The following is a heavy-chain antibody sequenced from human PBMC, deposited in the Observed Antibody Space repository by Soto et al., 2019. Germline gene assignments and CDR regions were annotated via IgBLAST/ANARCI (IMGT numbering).Heavy chain of an antibody. Sequence: PSETLSLTCTVSGGSISSGCYCWSWIRQHPGKGLEWIGYIYYSGSTNYNPSLKSRVTISVDTSKNQFSLKLSSVTAADTAVYYCARRYGASFDYWGQGTLVTVSS. D-gene: IGHD4-17*01. V-gene: IGHV4-61*01. CDR1: GGSISSGCYC. CDR2: IYYSGST. J-gene: IGHJ4*02. CDR3: ARRYGASFDY.